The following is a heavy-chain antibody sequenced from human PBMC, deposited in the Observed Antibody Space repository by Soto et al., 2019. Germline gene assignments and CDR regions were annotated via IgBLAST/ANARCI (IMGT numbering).Heavy chain of an antibody. J-gene: IGHJ4*02. CDR3: ARGTRDAIDFFVDY. CDR1: GGSISSSSYY. V-gene: IGHV4-39*01. Sequence: SETLSLTCTVSGGSISSSSYYWGWIRQPPGKGLEWIGSIYYSGSTYYNPSLKSRFTISVDTSKNQFSLKLSSVTAADTAVYYCARGTRDAIDFFVDYWGQGTLVTVSS. D-gene: IGHD3-3*01. CDR2: IYYSGST.